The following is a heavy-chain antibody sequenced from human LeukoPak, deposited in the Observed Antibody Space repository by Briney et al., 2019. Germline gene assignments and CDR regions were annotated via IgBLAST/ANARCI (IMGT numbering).Heavy chain of an antibody. Sequence: SETLSLTCAVYGGSFSGYYWSWIRQPPGKGLEWIGEINHSGSTNYNPSLKSRVTISVDTSKNQFSLKLSSVTAADTAVYYCARGRRWASLGYWGQGTLVTVA. J-gene: IGHJ4*02. V-gene: IGHV4-34*01. CDR2: INHSGST. D-gene: IGHD4-23*01. CDR3: ARGRRWASLGY. CDR1: GGSFSGYY.